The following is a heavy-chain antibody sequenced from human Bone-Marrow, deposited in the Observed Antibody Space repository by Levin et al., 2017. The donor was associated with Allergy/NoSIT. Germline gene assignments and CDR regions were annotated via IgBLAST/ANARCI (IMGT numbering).Heavy chain of an antibody. J-gene: IGHJ6*02. D-gene: IGHD4-17*01. V-gene: IGHV3-23*01. Sequence: PSETLSLTCAASGLTFSSYAMNWVRQAPGKGLEWVSSISGSGGSTYYADSVKGRFTISRDNSKNTVYLQMNSLKAEDTAVYHCAISTVTTGYHGMDVWGQGTTVTVSS. CDR2: ISGSGGST. CDR1: GLTFSSYA. CDR3: AISTVTTGYHGMDV.